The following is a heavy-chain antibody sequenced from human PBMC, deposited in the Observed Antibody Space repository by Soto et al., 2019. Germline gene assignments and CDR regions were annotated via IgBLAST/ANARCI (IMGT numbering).Heavy chain of an antibody. V-gene: IGHV4-31*03. Sequence: PSETLSLTCTVSGGSISSGGYYWSWLRQHPGKGLEWIGYIFDSGTTYYNPSLKSRVTISVDPSKSQFSLRLTSVTATDTAVYYCASQASGCYPDYWGQGTLVT. CDR3: ASQASGCYPDY. CDR1: GGSISSGGYY. D-gene: IGHD6-19*01. J-gene: IGHJ4*02. CDR2: IFDSGTT.